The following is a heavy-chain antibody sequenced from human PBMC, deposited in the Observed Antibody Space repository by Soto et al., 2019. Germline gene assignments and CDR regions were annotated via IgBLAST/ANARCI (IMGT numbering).Heavy chain of an antibody. J-gene: IGHJ5*02. CDR1: GGSVSSSSYY. V-gene: IGHV4-39*01. CDR3: ARGMTLAGTAS. D-gene: IGHD6-19*01. CDR2: ISYSGTT. Sequence: QLQLQESGPGLVKPSETLSLTCTVSGGSVSSSSYYWAWTRQPPGKGLEWIGSISYSGTTYYNPSLKSRVTITIDTSENQFSLKLRSVTAAYTAVYYCARGMTLAGTASWGQGTLVTVSS.